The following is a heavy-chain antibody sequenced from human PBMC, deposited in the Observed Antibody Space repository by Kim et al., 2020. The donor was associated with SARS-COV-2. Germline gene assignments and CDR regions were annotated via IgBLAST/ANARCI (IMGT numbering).Heavy chain of an antibody. Sequence: SYTNDIPSFQGHVTISADKSISTAYLQWSSLKASDTAMYYCARHGSSWYDYWGQGTLVTVSS. V-gene: IGHV5-10-1*01. J-gene: IGHJ4*02. CDR2: SYT. D-gene: IGHD6-13*01. CDR3: ARHGSSWYDY.